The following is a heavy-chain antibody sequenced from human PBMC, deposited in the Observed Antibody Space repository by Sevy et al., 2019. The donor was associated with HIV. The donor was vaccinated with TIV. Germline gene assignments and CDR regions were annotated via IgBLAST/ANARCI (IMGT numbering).Heavy chain of an antibody. CDR3: ARRYCGGGSCTAFDP. D-gene: IGHD2-15*01. Sequence: GGSLRLSCAASGFSISNNYTAWVRQAPGKGLEWVSVMYSGGSPYYADSVKGRFALSRDMSKNTVYLQMNSLRAEDTAVYYCARRYCGGGSCTAFDPWGQRTMVTVSS. V-gene: IGHV3-53*01. CDR2: MYSGGSP. J-gene: IGHJ5*02. CDR1: GFSISNNY.